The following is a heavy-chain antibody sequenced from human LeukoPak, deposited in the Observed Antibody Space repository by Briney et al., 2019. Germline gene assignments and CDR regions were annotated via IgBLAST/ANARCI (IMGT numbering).Heavy chain of an antibody. Sequence: PGGSLRLSCAASGFTFSSYAMSWVRQAPGKGLEWVSAISGSGGSTYYADSVKGRFTISRDNSKNTLYLQMNSLRAEDTAVYHCAKWAGSSGRAQKDYWGQGTLVTVSS. CDR2: ISGSGGST. CDR3: AKWAGSSGRAQKDY. J-gene: IGHJ4*02. V-gene: IGHV3-23*01. CDR1: GFTFSSYA. D-gene: IGHD6-19*01.